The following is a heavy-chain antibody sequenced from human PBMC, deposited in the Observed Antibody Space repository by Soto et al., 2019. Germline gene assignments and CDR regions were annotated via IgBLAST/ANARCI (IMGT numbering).Heavy chain of an antibody. CDR2: IIPILGIA. D-gene: IGHD6-19*01. CDR1: GGTFSSYT. Sequence: QVQLVQSGAEVKKPGSSVKVSCKASGGTFSSYTISWVRQAPGQGLEWMGRIIPILGIANYAQKFQGRVTITADKSTSTAYRELSSLRSEDTAVYYCARAGLAVAGTGWFDPWGQGTLVTVSS. CDR3: ARAGLAVAGTGWFDP. V-gene: IGHV1-69*02. J-gene: IGHJ5*02.